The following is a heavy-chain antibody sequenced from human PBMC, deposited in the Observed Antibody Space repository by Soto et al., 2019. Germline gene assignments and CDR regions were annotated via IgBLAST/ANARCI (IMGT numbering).Heavy chain of an antibody. CDR2: IYHSGST. J-gene: IGHJ6*03. CDR3: ARGMKGPDYYYYMDV. Sequence: SETLSLTCAVSSGSISSSNWWSWVRQPPGKGLEWIGEIYHSGSTNYNPSLKSRVTISVDKSKNQFSLKLSSVTAADTAVYYCARGMKGPDYYYYMDVWGKGTTVTVSS. CDR1: SGSISSSNW. V-gene: IGHV4-4*02.